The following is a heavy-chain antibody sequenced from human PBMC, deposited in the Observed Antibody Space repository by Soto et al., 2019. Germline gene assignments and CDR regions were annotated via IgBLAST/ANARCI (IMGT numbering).Heavy chain of an antibody. Sequence: QLQLQESGPGLVKPSETLSLTCTVSGGSISSSSYYWGWIRQPPGKGLEWIGSIYYSGSTYYNPSLKSRVTISVDTSKNQFSLKLSSVTAADTAVYYCARHVYLRRGVTAFDIWGQGTMVTVSS. V-gene: IGHV4-39*01. CDR1: GGSISSSSYY. CDR2: IYYSGST. D-gene: IGHD3-3*01. J-gene: IGHJ3*02. CDR3: ARHVYLRRGVTAFDI.